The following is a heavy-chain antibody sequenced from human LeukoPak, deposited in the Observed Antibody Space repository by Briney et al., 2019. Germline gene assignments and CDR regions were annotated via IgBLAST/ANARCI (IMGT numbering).Heavy chain of an antibody. D-gene: IGHD3-16*01. CDR3: AKTGEHALSSLDY. CDR1: GFTFSNYA. CDR2: ISGSGGTT. Sequence: GGSLRLSCAASGFTFSNYAMTWVRQAPGKGLEWVSAISGSGGTTYYADSVKGRFTISRDKSKITLDLQMNSLRAEDTAVYYCAKTGEHALSSLDYWGQGTLVTVSS. J-gene: IGHJ4*02. V-gene: IGHV3-23*01.